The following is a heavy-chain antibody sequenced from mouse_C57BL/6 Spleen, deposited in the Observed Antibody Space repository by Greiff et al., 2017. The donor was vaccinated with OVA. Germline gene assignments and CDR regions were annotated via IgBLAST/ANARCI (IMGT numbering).Heavy chain of an antibody. CDR2: IYPSDSET. CDR1: GYTFTSYW. D-gene: IGHD1-1*01. Sequence: VQLQQPGAELVRPGSSVKLSCKASGYTFTSYWMDWVKQRPGQGLEWIGNIYPSDSETHYNQKFKDKATLTVDKSSSTAYMQLSSLTSEDSAVYYCARDYGSSNQGFAYWGKGTLVTVSA. V-gene: IGHV1-61*01. CDR3: ARDYGSSNQGFAY. J-gene: IGHJ3*01.